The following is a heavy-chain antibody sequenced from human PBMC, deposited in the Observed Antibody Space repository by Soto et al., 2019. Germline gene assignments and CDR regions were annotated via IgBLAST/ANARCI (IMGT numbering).Heavy chain of an antibody. J-gene: IGHJ5*02. CDR3: ARVVPP. D-gene: IGHD2-21*01. V-gene: IGHV4-31*03. CDR2: IYYSGST. CDR1: GGSISSGGYY. Sequence: QVQLQESGPGLVKPSQTLSLTCTVSGGSISSGGYYWSWIRQHPGKGLEWIGSIYYSGSTYYNPSRQGRVTRSVAASKNPFSPQLSSVTAAAAAVSYCARVVPPWAQGTLVTVSS.